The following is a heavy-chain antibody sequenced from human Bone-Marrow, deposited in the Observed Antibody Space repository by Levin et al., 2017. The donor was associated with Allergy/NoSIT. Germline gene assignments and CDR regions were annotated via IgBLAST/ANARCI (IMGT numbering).Heavy chain of an antibody. Sequence: GGSLRLSCAASGFTFDDYAMHWVRQAPGKGLEWVSLISWDGGSTYYADSVKGRFTISRDNSKNSLYLQMNSLRAEDTALYYCAKGHSSSSEDYYYNYYMDVWGKGTTVTVSS. CDR3: AKGHSSSSEDYYYNYYMDV. CDR2: ISWDGGST. D-gene: IGHD6-6*01. V-gene: IGHV3-43D*04. J-gene: IGHJ6*03. CDR1: GFTFDDYA.